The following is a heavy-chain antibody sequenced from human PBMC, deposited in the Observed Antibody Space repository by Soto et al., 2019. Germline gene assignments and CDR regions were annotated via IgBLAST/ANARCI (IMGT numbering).Heavy chain of an antibody. V-gene: IGHV3-21*01. CDR3: ARDGNYHEF. CDR1: GFTFSTHA. J-gene: IGHJ4*02. D-gene: IGHD1-1*01. CDR2: ISSSGTYV. Sequence: GGSLRLSCAGSGFTFSTHAMVWVRQAPGKGLERVSSISSSGTYVYYADSVEGRFTIFRDDARNSVYLQMNSLTVEDTAVYYCARDGNYHEFWGQGTPVTVSS.